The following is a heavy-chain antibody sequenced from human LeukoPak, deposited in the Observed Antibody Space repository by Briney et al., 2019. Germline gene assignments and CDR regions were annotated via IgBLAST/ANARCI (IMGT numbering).Heavy chain of an antibody. CDR3: ARSLPHGPPLLDY. V-gene: IGHV1-69*04. J-gene: IGHJ4*02. CDR1: GGTFGSYA. D-gene: IGHD1-14*01. Sequence: ASVKVSCKASGGTFGSYAISWVRQAPGQGLEWMGRIIPILGIANYAQKFQGRVTITADKSTSTAYMELSSLRSEDTAVYYCARSLPHGPPLLDYWGQGTLVTVSS. CDR2: IIPILGIA.